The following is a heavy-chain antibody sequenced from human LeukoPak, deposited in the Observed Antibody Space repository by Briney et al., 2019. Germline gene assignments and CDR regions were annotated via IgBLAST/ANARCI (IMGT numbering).Heavy chain of an antibody. V-gene: IGHV4-59*01. CDR1: GGSISSYY. CDR3: ARSQGFWSGSADYFDY. Sequence: SETLSLTCTVSGGSISSYYWSWIRQPPGKGLEWIGYIYYSGSTNYNPSLKSRVTISVDTSKNQFSLKLSSVTAADTAVYYCARSQGFWSGSADYFDYWGQGTLVTVSS. J-gene: IGHJ4*02. D-gene: IGHD3-3*01. CDR2: IYYSGST.